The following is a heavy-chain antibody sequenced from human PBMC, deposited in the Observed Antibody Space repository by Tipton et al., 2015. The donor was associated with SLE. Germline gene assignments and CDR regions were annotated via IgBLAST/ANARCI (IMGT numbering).Heavy chain of an antibody. CDR3: ARLRSDWQMTDYYFDY. CDR1: GGSIRSSSYS. J-gene: IGHJ4*02. Sequence: LRLSCTVSGGSIRSSSYSWGWIRQPPGKGLEWIGTIYFSGTSYYNPSLQSRVIISVDTSKSQFSLKLSSVTAADTAFYYCARLRSDWQMTDYYFDYWGQGTLVTVSS. D-gene: IGHD6-19*01. V-gene: IGHV4-39*07. CDR2: IYFSGTS.